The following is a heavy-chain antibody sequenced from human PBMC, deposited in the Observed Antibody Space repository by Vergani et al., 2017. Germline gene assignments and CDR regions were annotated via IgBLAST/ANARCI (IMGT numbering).Heavy chain of an antibody. D-gene: IGHD1-26*01. Sequence: EVQLVESGGGLVKPGGSLRLSCAASGFTFSSYSMNWVRQAPGKGPEWVSSISSSSSYIYYADSVKGRFTISRDNAKNSLYLKMNSLRAADTAVYYWARGGVLVGATAYYYGMDVWGQGTTVTVSS. V-gene: IGHV3-21*01. CDR3: ARGGVLVGATAYYYGMDV. CDR2: ISSSSSYI. CDR1: GFTFSSYS. J-gene: IGHJ6*02.